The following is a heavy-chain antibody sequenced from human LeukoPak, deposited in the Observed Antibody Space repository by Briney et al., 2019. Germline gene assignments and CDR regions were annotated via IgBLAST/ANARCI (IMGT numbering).Heavy chain of an antibody. J-gene: IGHJ4*02. D-gene: IGHD4-11*01. CDR2: IWYGGSIR. CDR3: ARDPGTVGYYFDL. Sequence: GGSLRLSCAASGFTFSNYGYHWVRQAPGKGLDWVALIWYGGSIRDYADSVKGRFTISRDNSQNTLFLQMNSLRDEDTAVYYCARDPGTVGYYFDLWGQGTLVTVAS. CDR1: GFTFSNYG. V-gene: IGHV3-33*01.